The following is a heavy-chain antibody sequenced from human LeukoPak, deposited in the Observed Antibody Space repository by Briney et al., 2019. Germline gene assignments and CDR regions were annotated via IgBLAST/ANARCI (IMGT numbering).Heavy chain of an antibody. CDR3: ARDHRTSLDY. V-gene: IGHV3-72*01. CDR2: TKNRRNSDIT. Sequence: GGSLRLSCLASGFTFTDHYMDWVRQAPGKGLEWITRTKNRRNSDITEYAASVKGRFTVSRDDSKNSLYLQMNSLKTEDTAVYYCARDHRTSLDYWGQGTLVTVSS. J-gene: IGHJ4*02. CDR1: GFTFTDHY. D-gene: IGHD3/OR15-3a*01.